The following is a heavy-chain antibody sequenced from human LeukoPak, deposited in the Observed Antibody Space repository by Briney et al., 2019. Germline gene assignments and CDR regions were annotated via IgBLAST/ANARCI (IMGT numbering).Heavy chain of an antibody. J-gene: IGHJ6*02. CDR3: AKDIAAREDYYYGMDV. CDR1: GFTFSSHL. Sequence: PGGSLRLSCAASGFTFSSHLMHWVRQAPGKGLVWVSRISSDGTYTNYADSVRGRFTISRDNSKNTLYLQMNSLRAEDTAVYYCAKDIAAREDYYYGMDVWGQGTTVTVSS. D-gene: IGHD6-6*01. CDR2: ISSDGTYT. V-gene: IGHV3-74*01.